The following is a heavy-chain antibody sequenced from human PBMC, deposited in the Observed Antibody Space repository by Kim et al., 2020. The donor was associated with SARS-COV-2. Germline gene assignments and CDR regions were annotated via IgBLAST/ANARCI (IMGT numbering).Heavy chain of an antibody. V-gene: IGHV1-46*01. CDR1: GYMFTNYY. D-gene: IGHD5-18*01. CDR2: INPSDGST. Sequence: ASVKVSCKASGYMFTNYYMSWVRQVPGQGLEWMGIINPSDGSTSFAQKFQGRLSMSSDTATSTVFMELSSLTSDDRAVYYCARYRQARLADDSFLFWG. J-gene: IGHJ2*01. CDR3: ARYRQARLADDSFLF.